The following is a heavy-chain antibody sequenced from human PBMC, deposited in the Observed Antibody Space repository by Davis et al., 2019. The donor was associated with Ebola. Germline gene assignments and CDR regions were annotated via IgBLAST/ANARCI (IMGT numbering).Heavy chain of an antibody. V-gene: IGHV1-18*04. D-gene: IGHD3-3*02. CDR3: ARAHFPTTSDH. Sequence: AASVKVSCKASGYTFTSYGITWVRQAPGQGLEWMGWISAYNGNTNHAQELQGRVTMTTDTSTSTAYMEVGILRSDDTAVYYCARAHFPTTSDHWGQGTLVTVSS. CDR1: GYTFTSYG. J-gene: IGHJ4*02. CDR2: ISAYNGNT.